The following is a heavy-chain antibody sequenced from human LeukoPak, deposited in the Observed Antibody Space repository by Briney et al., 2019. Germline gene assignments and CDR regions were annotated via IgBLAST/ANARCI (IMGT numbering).Heavy chain of an antibody. J-gene: IGHJ3*02. Sequence: NPGGSLRLSCAASGFTFRSYSMNWVRQAPGKGLEWVSSISSSSNDIYYADSVKGRFTISRDNGKNSLYLQMNSLRAEDTALYYCARSYSGSYYAAFDIWGQGTIVTVSS. D-gene: IGHD1-26*01. CDR1: GFTFRSYS. CDR2: ISSSSNDI. V-gene: IGHV3-21*01. CDR3: ARSYSGSYYAAFDI.